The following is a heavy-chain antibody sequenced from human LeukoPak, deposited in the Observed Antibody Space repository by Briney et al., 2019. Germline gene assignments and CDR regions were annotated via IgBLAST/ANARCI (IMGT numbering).Heavy chain of an antibody. V-gene: IGHV3-23*01. Sequence: GGSLRLSCAASGFTFSSYAMSWVRQAPGKGLEWVSAISGSGDSTYYADSVKGRFTISRDNSKNTLYLQMNSLRAEDTAVYYCAKDRGLRVTMINWGQGTLVTVSS. CDR1: GFTFSSYA. CDR2: ISGSGDST. D-gene: IGHD3-22*01. J-gene: IGHJ4*02. CDR3: AKDRGLRVTMIN.